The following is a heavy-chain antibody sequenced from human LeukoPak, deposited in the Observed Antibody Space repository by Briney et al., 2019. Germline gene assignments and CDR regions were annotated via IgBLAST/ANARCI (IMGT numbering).Heavy chain of an antibody. CDR2: IYYSGST. Sequence: SETLSLTCTVSGGSISSSSYYWGWIRQPPGKGPEWIGSIYYSGSTYYNPSLKSRVTISVDTSKNQFSLKLSSVTAADTAVYYCARLGRFGESYFDYWGQGTLVTVSS. CDR1: GGSISSSSYY. J-gene: IGHJ4*02. CDR3: ARLGRFGESYFDY. V-gene: IGHV4-39*01. D-gene: IGHD3-10*01.